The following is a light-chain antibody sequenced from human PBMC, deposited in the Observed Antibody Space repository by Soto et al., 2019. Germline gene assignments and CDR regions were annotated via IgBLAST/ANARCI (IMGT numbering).Light chain of an antibody. Sequence: EFVLTQSPGTLSLSPGERATLSCRASQTVRNNYLAWYQQKPGQAPRLLIYDASSRATGIPDRFSGGGSGTDFTLTISRLEPEDFAVYYCQQYNNWHQKFGKGTKGDIX. V-gene: IGKV3D-20*02. CDR2: DAS. J-gene: IGKJ1*01. CDR3: QQYNNWHQK. CDR1: QTVRNNY.